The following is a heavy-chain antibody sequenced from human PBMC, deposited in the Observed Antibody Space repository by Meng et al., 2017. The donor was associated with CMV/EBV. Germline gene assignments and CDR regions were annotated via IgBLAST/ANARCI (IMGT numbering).Heavy chain of an antibody. Sequence: GSLRLSCAVSGGSISSSNWWSWVRQPPGKGLEWIGEIYHSGSTNYNPSLKSRVTISVDKSKNQFSLKLSSVTAADTAVYYCAREGMVGYYYYYGMDVWGQGTTVTVSS. V-gene: IGHV4-4*02. CDR2: IYHSGST. D-gene: IGHD1-26*01. CDR3: AREGMVGYYYYYGMDV. J-gene: IGHJ6*02. CDR1: GGSISSSNW.